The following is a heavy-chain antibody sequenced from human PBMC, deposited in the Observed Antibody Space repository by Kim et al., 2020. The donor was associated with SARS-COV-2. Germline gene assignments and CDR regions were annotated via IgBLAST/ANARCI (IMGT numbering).Heavy chain of an antibody. CDR1: GFTFSTYW. CDR3: ARAWITWIAGVVNDY. V-gene: IGHV3-7*01. D-gene: IGHD3-10*01. J-gene: IGHJ4*02. CDR2: IKEDGSET. Sequence: GGSLRLSCAASGFTFSTYWMTWVRQAPGKGLEWVANIKEDGSETYYVDSVKGRFTISRDNAKNSLFLQMHSLRAEDTAVYYCARAWITWIAGVVNDYWGQGTLVTVSS.